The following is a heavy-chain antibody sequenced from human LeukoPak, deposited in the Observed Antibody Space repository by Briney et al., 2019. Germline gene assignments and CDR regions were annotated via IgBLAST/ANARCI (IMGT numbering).Heavy chain of an antibody. Sequence: SETLSLTCTVSGGSISSYYWSWIRQPPGKGLEWIGYIYYSGSTNYNPSLKSRVTISVDTSKNQFSLKLSSVTAADTAVYYRARVLVGRAFDIWGQGTMVTVSS. CDR3: ARVLVGRAFDI. D-gene: IGHD2-15*01. CDR2: IYYSGST. J-gene: IGHJ3*02. V-gene: IGHV4-59*01. CDR1: GGSISSYY.